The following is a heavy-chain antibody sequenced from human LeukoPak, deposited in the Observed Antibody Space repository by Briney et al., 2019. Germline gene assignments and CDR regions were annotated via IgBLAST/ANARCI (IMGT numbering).Heavy chain of an antibody. CDR3: ARHSSSGWHNYYYYGMDV. V-gene: IGHV5-51*01. CDR1: GSSFTSYW. CDR2: IYPGDSDT. J-gene: IGHJ6*02. D-gene: IGHD6-19*01. Sequence: GESLQISCQGSGSSFTSYWIGWVRPLPGKGLEWMGIIYPGDSDTRYSPSFQGQVTISADKSISTAYLQWSSLKASDTAMYYCARHSSSGWHNYYYYGMDVWGQGTTVTVSS.